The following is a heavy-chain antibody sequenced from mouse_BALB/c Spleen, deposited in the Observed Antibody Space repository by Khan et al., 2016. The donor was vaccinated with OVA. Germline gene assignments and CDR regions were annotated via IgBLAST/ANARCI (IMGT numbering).Heavy chain of an antibody. V-gene: IGHV3-6*02. D-gene: IGHD3-1*01. J-gene: IGHJ3*01. Sequence: EVELVESGPGLVKPSQSLSLTCSVTGYSITSVYFWNWIRQFPGNKLEWMVYIRYDGNSNYYPSLKNRISISRDPSKNQFFLKLNSVTPEETATYYCARGGSSGPAWFTNWGQGTLVTVSA. CDR1: GYSITSVYF. CDR3: ARGGSSGPAWFTN. CDR2: IRYDGNS.